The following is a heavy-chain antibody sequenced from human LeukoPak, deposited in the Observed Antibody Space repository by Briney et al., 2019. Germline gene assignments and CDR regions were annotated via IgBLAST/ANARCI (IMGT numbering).Heavy chain of an antibody. J-gene: IGHJ6*02. CDR3: ASIYGDYYYYYGMDV. Sequence: GGSLRLSCAASGFTFSDYYMSWICQAPGKGLEWVSYISSSGSTIYYADSVKGRFTISRDNAKNSLYLQMNSLRAEDTAVYYCASIYGDYYYYYGMDVWGQGTTVTVSS. D-gene: IGHD4-17*01. CDR2: ISSSGSTI. CDR1: GFTFSDYY. V-gene: IGHV3-11*04.